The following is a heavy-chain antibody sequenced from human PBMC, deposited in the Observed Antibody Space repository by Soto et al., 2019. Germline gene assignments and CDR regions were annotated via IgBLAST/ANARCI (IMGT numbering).Heavy chain of an antibody. J-gene: IGHJ6*02. CDR3: ARFGQWELLPYYCYYGMDV. V-gene: IGHV1-18*01. CDR1: GYTFTSYG. D-gene: IGHD1-26*01. Sequence: ASVKVSCKASGYTFTSYGISWGRQAPGQGLEWIGWINAYNGNTNYAQKLQGRVTMTTDTSTSTAYMELRSLRSDDTAVYYCARFGQWELLPYYCYYGMDVWGQGTTVTVSS. CDR2: INAYNGNT.